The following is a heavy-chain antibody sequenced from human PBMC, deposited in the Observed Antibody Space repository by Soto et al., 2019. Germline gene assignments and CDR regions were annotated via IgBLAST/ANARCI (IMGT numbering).Heavy chain of an antibody. V-gene: IGHV1-18*01. CDR3: ARCSTISEWSFYYGLDV. CDR2: ISGYSGNT. D-gene: IGHD2-2*01. J-gene: IGHJ6*02. CDR1: GYTFTNYG. Sequence: ASVKVSCKASGYTFTNYGINWVRQAPGQGLEWMGWISGYSGNTNYAQKFQDRVTMTTDTSTDTAYMELRSLRSDDTAIYYCARCSTISEWSFYYGLDVWGQGTTVTGSS.